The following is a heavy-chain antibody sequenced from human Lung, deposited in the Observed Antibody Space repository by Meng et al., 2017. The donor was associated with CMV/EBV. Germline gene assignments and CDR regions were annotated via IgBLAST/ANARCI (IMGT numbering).Heavy chain of an antibody. CDR3: ARNSYGYRVDY. J-gene: IGHJ4*02. CDR2: INPNTGVA. Sequence: CKASGYTFTGYILHWVRQAPGQGLEWRGWINPNTGVAHYSQRFQGRVTMTGDTSITTVFMQLSGLRSDDTAVYFCARNSYGYRVDYWGQGTLVTVSS. V-gene: IGHV1-2*02. D-gene: IGHD5-18*01. CDR1: GYTFTGYI.